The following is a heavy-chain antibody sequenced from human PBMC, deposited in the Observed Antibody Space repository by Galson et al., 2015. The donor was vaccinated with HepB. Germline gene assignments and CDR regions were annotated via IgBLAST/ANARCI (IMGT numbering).Heavy chain of an antibody. CDR1: GFTFSSYG. J-gene: IGHJ6*03. V-gene: IGHV3-33*01. D-gene: IGHD6-19*01. Sequence: SLRLSCAASGFTFSSYGMHWVRQAPGKGLEWVAVIWYDGSNKYYADSVKGRFTISRDNSKNTLYLQMNSLRAEDTAVYYCAREGTVAGTWNYYYYYYMDVWGKGTTVTVSS. CDR2: IWYDGSNK. CDR3: AREGTVAGTWNYYYYYYMDV.